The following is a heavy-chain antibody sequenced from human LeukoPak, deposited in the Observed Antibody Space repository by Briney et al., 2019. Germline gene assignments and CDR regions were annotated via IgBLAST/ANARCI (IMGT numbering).Heavy chain of an antibody. CDR2: IYYSGST. J-gene: IGHJ4*02. CDR3: ARNSATGLAY. Sequence: SETLSLTCTVSGGSISSYYWSWIRQPPGKGLEWIGYIYYSGSTNYNPSLKGRVTISVDTSKNQFSLKLSSVTAADTAVYYCARNSATGLAYWGQGSLVTVSS. CDR1: GGSISSYY. V-gene: IGHV4-59*08. D-gene: IGHD1-1*01.